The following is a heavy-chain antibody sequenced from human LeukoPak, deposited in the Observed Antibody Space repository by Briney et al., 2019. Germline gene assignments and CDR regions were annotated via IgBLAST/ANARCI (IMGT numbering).Heavy chain of an antibody. Sequence: GGSLRLSCAASGFTFSSYERNWVRQAPGKGLEWVSYIISSGSTIYYADSVKGRFTISRDNAKNSLYLQMNSLRAEDTAVYYCARDRSYGSGFQYGMDVWGKGTTVTVSS. CDR2: IISSGSTI. CDR1: GFTFSSYE. D-gene: IGHD3-10*01. J-gene: IGHJ6*04. CDR3: ARDRSYGSGFQYGMDV. V-gene: IGHV3-48*03.